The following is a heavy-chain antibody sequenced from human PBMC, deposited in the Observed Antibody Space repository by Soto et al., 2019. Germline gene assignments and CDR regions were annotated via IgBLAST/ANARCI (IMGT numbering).Heavy chain of an antibody. CDR2: IYYSGST. Sequence: PSETLSLTCTVSGGSVSSGSYYWSWIRQPPGKGLEWIGYIYYSGSTNYNPSLKSRVTISVDTSKNQFSLKLSSVTAADTAVYYCARHNSGSHDDREGYYYGMDVWGHWTTFTVSS. CDR1: GGSVSSGSYY. J-gene: IGHJ6*01. V-gene: IGHV4-61*01. CDR3: ARHNSGSHDDREGYYYGMDV. D-gene: IGHD1-26*01.